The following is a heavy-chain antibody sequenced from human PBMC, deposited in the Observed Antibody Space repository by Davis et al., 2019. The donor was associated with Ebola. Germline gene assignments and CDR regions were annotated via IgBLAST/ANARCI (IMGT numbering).Heavy chain of an antibody. J-gene: IGHJ6*02. CDR2: IIPIIGIS. Sequence: AASVTVSCKASGNSFISSALNWVRQAPGQRLEWMGRIIPIIGISDYAQNFQGRVVMTADQSTNTAYMELSSLKSDDTAVYYCAISDYSTPSYFFFMHVWGQGTTVTVSS. V-gene: IGHV1-69*04. D-gene: IGHD4-11*01. CDR3: AISDYSTPSYFFFMHV. CDR1: GNSFISSA.